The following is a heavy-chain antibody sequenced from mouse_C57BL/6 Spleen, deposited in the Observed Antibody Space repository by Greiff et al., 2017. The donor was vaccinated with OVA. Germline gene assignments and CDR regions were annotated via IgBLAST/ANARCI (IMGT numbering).Heavy chain of an antibody. V-gene: IGHV1-54*01. Sequence: VQGVESGAELVRPGTSVKVSCKASGYAFTNYLIEWVKQRPGQGLEWIGVINPGSGGTNYNEKFKGKATLTADKSSSTAYMQLSSLTSEDSAVYFCAKSGGLYAMDYWGQGTSVTVSS. CDR2: INPGSGGT. CDR3: AKSGGLYAMDY. J-gene: IGHJ4*01. D-gene: IGHD3-1*01. CDR1: GYAFTNYL.